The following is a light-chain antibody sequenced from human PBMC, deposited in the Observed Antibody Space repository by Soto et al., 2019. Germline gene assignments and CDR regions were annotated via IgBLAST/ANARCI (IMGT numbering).Light chain of an antibody. CDR1: QSVSSN. J-gene: IGKJ5*01. CDR3: QQRSSWPLT. CDR2: GAS. Sequence: EIVMTQSPATLSVSPGERATLSCRASQSVSSNLAWYQQKPGQAPRLLIYGASTRATGIPARFSGSGSGTDFTLTISSLESEDFAIYYCQQRSSWPLTFGQGTRLEIK. V-gene: IGKV3-15*01.